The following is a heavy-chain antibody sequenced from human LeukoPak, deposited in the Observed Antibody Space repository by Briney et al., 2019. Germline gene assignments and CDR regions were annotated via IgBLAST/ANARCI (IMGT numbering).Heavy chain of an antibody. CDR1: GFTFSDYE. D-gene: IGHD4/OR15-4a*01. Sequence: GGSLRLSCAASGFTFSDYEMNWVRQAPGKGLEWVSYISSSASIIYYSDSVKGRFTISRDNSKNTLFLQMNSLRAEDTAVYYCARRAGAYSHPYDYWGQGTLVTVSS. CDR3: ARRAGAYSHPYDY. J-gene: IGHJ4*02. CDR2: ISSSASII. V-gene: IGHV3-48*03.